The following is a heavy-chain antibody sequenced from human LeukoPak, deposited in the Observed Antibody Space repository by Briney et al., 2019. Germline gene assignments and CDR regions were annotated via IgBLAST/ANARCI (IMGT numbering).Heavy chain of an antibody. CDR3: AKDIPTTVTYQRDDAFDI. Sequence: GGSLRLSCAASGFTFSSYGMHWVRQAPGKGLEWVAVISYDGSNKYYADSVKGRFTISRDNSKNTLYLQMNSLRAEDTAVYYCAKDIPTTVTYQRDDAFDIWGQGKMVPVFS. V-gene: IGHV3-30*18. D-gene: IGHD4-17*01. CDR2: ISYDGSNK. CDR1: GFTFSSYG. J-gene: IGHJ3*02.